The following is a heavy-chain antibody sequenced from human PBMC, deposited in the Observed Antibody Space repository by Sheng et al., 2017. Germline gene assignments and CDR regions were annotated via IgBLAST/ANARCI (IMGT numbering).Heavy chain of an antibody. CDR1: GGTFSNYV. V-gene: IGHV1-69*10. CDR3: ARSRITGFYYYMDV. Sequence: QVQLVQSGAEVKKPGSSVKVSCKASGGTFSNYVFNWVRQAPGKGLEWMGGIIPITGVATYAEKFQGRGTITADRSTTTAYLELSSLRSEDTAVYYCARSRITGFYYYMDVWGQGTTVTVSS. J-gene: IGHJ6*03. CDR2: IIPITGVA. D-gene: IGHD1-20*01.